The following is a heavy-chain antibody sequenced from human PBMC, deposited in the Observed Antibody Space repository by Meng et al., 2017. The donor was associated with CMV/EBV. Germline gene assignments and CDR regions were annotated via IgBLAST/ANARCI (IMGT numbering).Heavy chain of an antibody. CDR1: GGSISSYY. J-gene: IGHJ4*02. Sequence: SETLSLTCSVSGGSISSYYWSWIRQPPGKGLEWIGYMYHSGSTNYNPSLKNRVTISVDTSKNQFSLKLSSVTAADTVVYYCARGNWNYDYWGQGTLVTVSS. D-gene: IGHD1-1*01. CDR2: MYHSGST. CDR3: ARGNWNYDY. V-gene: IGHV4-59*01.